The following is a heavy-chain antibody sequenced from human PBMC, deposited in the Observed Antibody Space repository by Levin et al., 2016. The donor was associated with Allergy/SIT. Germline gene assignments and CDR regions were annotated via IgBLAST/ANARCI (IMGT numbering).Heavy chain of an antibody. D-gene: IGHD2-8*01. Sequence: GESLKISCAASGFTVSSNYMNWVRQAPGKGLEWVSVIYSGGSTYYADSVKGRFTISRDNSENTLYLQMNSLRAEDTAVYFCARDRPGCSNDCWIYGMDVWGQGTTVTVSS. J-gene: IGHJ6*02. CDR2: IYSGGST. V-gene: IGHV3-53*01. CDR3: ARDRPGCSNDCWIYGMDV. CDR1: GFTVSSNY.